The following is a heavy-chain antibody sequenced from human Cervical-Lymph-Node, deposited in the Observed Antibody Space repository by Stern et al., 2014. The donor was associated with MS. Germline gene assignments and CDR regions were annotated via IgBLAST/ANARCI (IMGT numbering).Heavy chain of an antibody. J-gene: IGHJ4*02. Sequence: VQLVESGGGVAQPGRSLRLSCAASGFTFSLSGMHWVRQPPGKGLDWGAVISYDGSDKYYGDSVKGRFTISRDNSKNTVYLQMNSLRAEDTAVYYCANAAALSCRSPSCYKAFEYWGQGILVTVSS. CDR3: ANAAALSCRSPSCYKAFEY. D-gene: IGHD2-2*02. CDR1: GFTFSLSG. CDR2: ISYDGSDK. V-gene: IGHV3-30*18.